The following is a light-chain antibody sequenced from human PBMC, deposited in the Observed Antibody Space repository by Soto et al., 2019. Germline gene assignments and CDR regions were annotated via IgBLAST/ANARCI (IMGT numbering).Light chain of an antibody. V-gene: IGLV2-14*03. Sequence: QSVLTQPASVSGSPGQSITIFCSGTSSDVGAYKFVSWYQQHPGKAPRLIFYEVRHRPSGIPLRFSASKSGNTASLTISGLQAEDEAHYYCSSFTSKSTLIFGGGTKLTVL. J-gene: IGLJ2*01. CDR2: EVR. CDR1: SSDVGAYKF. CDR3: SSFTSKSTLI.